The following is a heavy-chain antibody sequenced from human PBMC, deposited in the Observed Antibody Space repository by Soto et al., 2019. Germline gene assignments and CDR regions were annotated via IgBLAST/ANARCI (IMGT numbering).Heavy chain of an antibody. V-gene: IGHV4-59*01. D-gene: IGHD1-1*01. CDR1: GGSISSYY. Sequence: SETLSLTCTVSGGSISSYYWSWIRQPPGKGLEWIGYIYYSGSTNYNPSLKSRVTISVDTSKNQFSLKLSSVTAADTAVYYCARGTIVTGIDYWGQGTLVTV. CDR2: IYYSGST. J-gene: IGHJ4*02. CDR3: ARGTIVTGIDY.